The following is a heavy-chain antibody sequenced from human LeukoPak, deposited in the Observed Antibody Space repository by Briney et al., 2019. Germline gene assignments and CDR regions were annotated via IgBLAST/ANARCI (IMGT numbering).Heavy chain of an antibody. D-gene: IGHD6-13*01. CDR2: ISSSSSYI. J-gene: IGHJ4*02. V-gene: IGHV3-21*01. CDR1: GFTFSSYS. CDR3: ARGGSSLLKGIDY. Sequence: PGGSLRLSCAASGFTFSSYSMNWVRQAPGKGLEWVSSISSSSSYIYYADSVKGRFTISRDNAKNSLYLQMNSLRAEDTAVYYCARGGSSLLKGIDYWGQGTLVTVSS.